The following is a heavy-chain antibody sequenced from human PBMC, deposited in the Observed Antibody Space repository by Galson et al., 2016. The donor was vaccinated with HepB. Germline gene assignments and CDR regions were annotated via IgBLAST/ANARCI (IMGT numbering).Heavy chain of an antibody. J-gene: IGHJ4*02. D-gene: IGHD2-2*01. Sequence: SVKVSCKASGYTFTSYGISWVRQAPGRGLEWMGWISAYNGNRNYAQKIQGRVTMATDTSTSTAYMELRSLRSDDTAVYYCARDEGPCYYAGSGNQLLDNWGQGTRVTVSS. CDR3: ARDEGPCYYAGSGNQLLDN. CDR1: GYTFTSYG. V-gene: IGHV1-18*01. CDR2: ISAYNGNR.